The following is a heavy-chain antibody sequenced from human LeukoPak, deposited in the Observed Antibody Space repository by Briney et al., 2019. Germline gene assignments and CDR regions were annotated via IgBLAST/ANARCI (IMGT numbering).Heavy chain of an antibody. J-gene: IGHJ5*02. D-gene: IGHD1-26*01. CDR2: IRYDGSNK. CDR3: AKVRPSAGPLVGASSLTS. Sequence: GGSLRLSCAASGFTFSSYGMHWVRQAPGKGLEWVAFIRYDGSNKYYADSVKGRFTISRDNSKNTLYLQMNSLRAEETAVYYCAKVRPSAGPLVGASSLTSWAQEPLVT. CDR1: GFTFSSYG. V-gene: IGHV3-30*02.